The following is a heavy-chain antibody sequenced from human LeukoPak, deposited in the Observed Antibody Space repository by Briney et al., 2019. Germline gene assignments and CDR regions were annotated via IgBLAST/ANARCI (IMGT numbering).Heavy chain of an antibody. V-gene: IGHV3-9*01. CDR1: GFTFDDYA. J-gene: IGHJ4*02. CDR3: ARVEGIVVVPAAHPFDY. Sequence: QAGRSLRLSCAASGFTFDDYAMHWVRQAPGKGLEWVSGISWNSGSIGYADSVKGRFTISRDNAKNSLYLQMNSLRAEDTAVYYCARVEGIVVVPAAHPFDYWGQGTLVTVSS. D-gene: IGHD2-2*01. CDR2: ISWNSGSI.